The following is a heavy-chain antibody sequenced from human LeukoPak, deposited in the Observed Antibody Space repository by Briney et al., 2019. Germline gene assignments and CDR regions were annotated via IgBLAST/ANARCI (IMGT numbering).Heavy chain of an antibody. CDR3: AKGGSCTSTTCYIYFHL. D-gene: IGHD3-16*01. V-gene: IGHV3-23*01. Sequence: PGGSLRLSCAASGFTFSSYAMSWVRQTPGKGLERVSAISGAGDTTYYADSVQGRFTISRDNSKNTLFLQMNSLRAEDTAVYFCAKGGSCTSTTCYIYFHLWGQGTLVTVSS. CDR1: GFTFSSYA. CDR2: ISGAGDTT. J-gene: IGHJ1*01.